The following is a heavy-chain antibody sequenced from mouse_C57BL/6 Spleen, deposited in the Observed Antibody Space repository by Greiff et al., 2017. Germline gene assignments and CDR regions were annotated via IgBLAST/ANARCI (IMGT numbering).Heavy chain of an antibody. Sequence: VQLMESGAELVRPGASVKLSCKASGYTFTDYYINWVKQRPGQGLEWIARLFPGSGNTYYNEKFKGKATLTAEKSSSTAYMPLSSLTSEDSAVYFCARRYGSSYGYFDVWGTGTTVTVSS. J-gene: IGHJ1*03. CDR2: LFPGSGNT. CDR1: GYTFTDYY. D-gene: IGHD1-1*01. CDR3: ARRYGSSYGYFDV. V-gene: IGHV1-76*01.